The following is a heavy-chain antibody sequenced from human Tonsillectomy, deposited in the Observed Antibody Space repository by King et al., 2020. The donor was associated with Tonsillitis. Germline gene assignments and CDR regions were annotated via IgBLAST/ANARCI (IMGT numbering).Heavy chain of an antibody. J-gene: IGHJ4*02. D-gene: IGHD4-17*01. V-gene: IGHV4-34*01. CDR2: ITYNEDT. CDR1: GGSFSGYY. CDR3: ARRITVTYYFDS. Sequence: VQLQQWGAGLLKASETLSLTCAVYGGSFSGYYWSWIRQPPGKGLEWIGEITYNEDTNYNPSLKSRVTVSVDTSKNQLSLNLSSLTAADTAIYYCARRITVTYYFDSWGQGTPVTVSS.